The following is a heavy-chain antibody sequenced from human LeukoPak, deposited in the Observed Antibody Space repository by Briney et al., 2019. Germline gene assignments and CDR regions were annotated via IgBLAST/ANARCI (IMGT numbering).Heavy chain of an antibody. Sequence: GGSLRLSCGASGFSFSNYAMSWVRQAPGKGLEWVSGISDSGSTAFYADSVKGRFTSSRDNPKNTLYLQINSLRAEDTAVYYCAKDMQTWPRFPDYWGQGTLVTVSS. CDR1: GFSFSNYA. CDR2: ISDSGSTA. J-gene: IGHJ4*02. V-gene: IGHV3-23*01. D-gene: IGHD5-12*01. CDR3: AKDMQTWPRFPDY.